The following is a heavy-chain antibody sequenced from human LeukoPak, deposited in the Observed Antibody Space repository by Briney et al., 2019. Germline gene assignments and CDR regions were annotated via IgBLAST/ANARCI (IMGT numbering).Heavy chain of an antibody. V-gene: IGHV4-59*01. J-gene: IGHJ5*02. Sequence: SETLSLTCTVSGGSISSYYWSWIRQPPGKGLEWIGYIYYSGSTNYNPSLKSRVTISVDTSKNQFSLKLSSVTAADTTVYYCARGASYYYDSSGYYYLDWFDPWGQGTLVTVSS. CDR2: IYYSGST. D-gene: IGHD3-22*01. CDR3: ARGASYYYDSSGYYYLDWFDP. CDR1: GGSISSYY.